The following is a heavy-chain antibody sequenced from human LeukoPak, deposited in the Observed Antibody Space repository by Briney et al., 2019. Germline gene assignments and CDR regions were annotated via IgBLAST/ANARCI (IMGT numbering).Heavy chain of an antibody. CDR3: AKDHSSSWYTGKIYYYYGMDV. CDR1: GLIFSKYG. J-gene: IGHJ6*02. Sequence: PGGSLRLSCAASGLIFSKYGMHWVRQAPGKGLEWVALIWHDASKLYYVDSVKGRFTISRDNSKNMLYLQMNSLRAEDTAVYYCAKDHSSSWYTGKIYYYYGMDVWGQGTTVTVSS. V-gene: IGHV3-30*02. CDR2: IWHDASKL. D-gene: IGHD6-13*01.